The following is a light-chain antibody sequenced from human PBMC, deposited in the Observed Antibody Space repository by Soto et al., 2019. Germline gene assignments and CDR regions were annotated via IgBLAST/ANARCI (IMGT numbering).Light chain of an antibody. CDR3: CSYAGDLAL. J-gene: IGLJ2*01. V-gene: IGLV2-11*01. CDR2: DVS. Sequence: QSALTQPRSLSGSPGQSVTISCNGTSSDVGGYDFVSWYQQHPGKAPKLMISDVSKRPSGVPDRFSGSKSGNTASLTISGLQAEDEADYYCCSYAGDLALFGGGTKVTVL. CDR1: SSDVGGYDF.